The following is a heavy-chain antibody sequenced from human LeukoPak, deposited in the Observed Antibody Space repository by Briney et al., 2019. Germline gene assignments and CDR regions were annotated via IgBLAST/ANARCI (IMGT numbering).Heavy chain of an antibody. CDR1: GGSISSYY. Sequence: KPSETLSLTRTVSGGSISSYYWGWIRQPPGEGLEWIGYIYYSGSTNYNPSLKSRVTISVDTSKNQFSLKLSSVTAADTAVYYCAKDALYSGSFFGFDIWGQGTMVTVSS. D-gene: IGHD1-26*01. CDR3: AKDALYSGSFFGFDI. CDR2: IYYSGST. V-gene: IGHV4-59*01. J-gene: IGHJ3*02.